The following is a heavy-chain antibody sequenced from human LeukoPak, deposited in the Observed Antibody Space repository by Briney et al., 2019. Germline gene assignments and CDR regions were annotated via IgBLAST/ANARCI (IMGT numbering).Heavy chain of an antibody. Sequence: GASVKVSCKASGGTFSSYAISWVRQAPGQGLEWMGGIIPIFGTANYAQKFQGRVTITADESTSTAYMELSSLRSEDTAVYYCARESQRDYYDSSGYYLGWFDPWGQGTLVTVSS. CDR2: IIPIFGTA. CDR3: ARESQRDYYDSSGYYLGWFDP. V-gene: IGHV1-69*13. D-gene: IGHD3-22*01. CDR1: GGTFSSYA. J-gene: IGHJ5*02.